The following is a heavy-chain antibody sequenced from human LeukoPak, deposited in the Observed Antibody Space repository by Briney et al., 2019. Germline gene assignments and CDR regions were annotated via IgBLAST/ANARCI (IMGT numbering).Heavy chain of an antibody. Sequence: ASVKVSCKASGGTFSSYAISWVRQAPGQGLEWMGWISAYNGNTNYAQKLQGRVTMTTDTSTSTAYMELRSLRSDDTAVYYCARQLPWAPLDYWGQGTLVTVSS. CDR1: GGTFSSYA. D-gene: IGHD6-6*01. CDR2: ISAYNGNT. J-gene: IGHJ4*02. V-gene: IGHV1-18*01. CDR3: ARQLPWAPLDY.